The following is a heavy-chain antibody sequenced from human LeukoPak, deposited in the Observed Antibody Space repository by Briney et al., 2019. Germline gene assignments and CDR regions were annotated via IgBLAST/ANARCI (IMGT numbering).Heavy chain of an antibody. CDR2: IIPIFGTA. J-gene: IGHJ5*02. CDR1: GYTFTSYY. CDR3: ARGVVTLNWFDP. D-gene: IGHD3-3*01. Sequence: ASVKVSCKASGYTFTSYYMHWVRQAPGQGLEWMGGIIPIFGTANYAQKFQGRVTITADESTSTAYMELSSLRSEDTAVYYCARGVVTLNWFDPWGQGTLVTVSS. V-gene: IGHV1-69*13.